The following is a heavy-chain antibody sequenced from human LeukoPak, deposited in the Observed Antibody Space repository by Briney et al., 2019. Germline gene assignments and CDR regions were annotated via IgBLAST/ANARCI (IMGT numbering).Heavy chain of an antibody. CDR1: GGSINNYY. J-gene: IGHJ6*02. V-gene: IGHV4-59*12. D-gene: IGHD2/OR15-2a*01. CDR2: IYYRGST. CDR3: ARLARIATIDNYGYHSMAV. Sequence: PSETLSLTCTVSGGSINNYYRSWIRQPPGKGLEWIGYIYYRGSTNYNPSLQSRLTMSVDTSKNQFSLNLSSVTAADTAVYYCARLARIATIDNYGYHSMAVWGQGTTVIVSS.